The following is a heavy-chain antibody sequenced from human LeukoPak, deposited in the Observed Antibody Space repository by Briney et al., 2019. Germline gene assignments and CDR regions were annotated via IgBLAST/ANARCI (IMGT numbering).Heavy chain of an antibody. CDR2: IRSKANSYAT. Sequence: PGGSLKLSCAASGFTFSGSAIHWVRQAPGRGLEWVGRIRSKANSYATAYAASVRGRFAISRDDSKNTAYLQMNSLKIEDTAVYYCTRLGEYASSSGNYWGQGTLVTVSS. CDR3: TRLGEYASSSGNY. D-gene: IGHD6-6*01. V-gene: IGHV3-73*01. J-gene: IGHJ4*02. CDR1: GFTFSGSA.